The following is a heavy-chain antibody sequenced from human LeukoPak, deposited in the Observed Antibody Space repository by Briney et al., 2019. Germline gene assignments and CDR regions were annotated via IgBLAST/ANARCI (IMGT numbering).Heavy chain of an antibody. CDR1: GFTFSSYS. V-gene: IGHV3-21*01. D-gene: IGHD2-15*01. CDR2: ISTSSSYI. J-gene: IGHJ4*02. Sequence: GGSLRLSCAAYGFTFSSYSMNWVRQAPGKGLEWVSFISTSSSYIYYADSVKGRFTISRDNAKNSLYLQMNSLRAEDTAVYYCARLYCSGGSCYKGAGDYWGQGILVTVSS. CDR3: ARLYCSGGSCYKGAGDY.